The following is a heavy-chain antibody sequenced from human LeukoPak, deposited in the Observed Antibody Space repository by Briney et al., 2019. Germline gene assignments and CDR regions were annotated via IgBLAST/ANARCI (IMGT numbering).Heavy chain of an antibody. Sequence: SETLSLTCSIYGGPISSSTNYWGWIRQPPGKGPEWIGSIYFSGRAYYNPSLRSRVTMSVDTSKNQFSLKLSSVTAADTAVYYCARYCSSSSCYESDTFDIWGQGTMVTVSS. CDR2: IYFSGRA. CDR3: ARYCSSSSCYESDTFDI. D-gene: IGHD2-2*01. CDR1: GGPISSSTNY. J-gene: IGHJ3*02. V-gene: IGHV4-39*07.